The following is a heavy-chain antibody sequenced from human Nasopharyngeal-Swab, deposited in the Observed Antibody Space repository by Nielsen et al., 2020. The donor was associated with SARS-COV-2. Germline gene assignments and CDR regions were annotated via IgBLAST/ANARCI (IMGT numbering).Heavy chain of an antibody. CDR3: AAAPSGDYGGY. J-gene: IGHJ4*02. CDR2: ISYDGSNK. CDR1: GFTFSSYG. D-gene: IGHD4-23*01. V-gene: IGHV3-30*03. Sequence: GGPLRLSCAASGFTFSSYGMHWVRRAPGKGLEWVAVISYDGSNKYYADSVKGRFTISRDNSKNTVYLQMNSLRTEDTAVYYCAAAPSGDYGGYWGQGTLVTVSS.